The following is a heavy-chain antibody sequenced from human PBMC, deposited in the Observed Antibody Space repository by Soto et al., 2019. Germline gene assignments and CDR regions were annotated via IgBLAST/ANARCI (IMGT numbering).Heavy chain of an antibody. CDR1: GGSISTYY. J-gene: IGHJ3*02. CDR3: ARHFTTYNSGHDYDTSDI. CDR2: IYYSGST. Sequence: PSETLSLTCTVSGGSISTYYWSWIRQPPGKGLEWIGYIYYSGSTNYNPSLKSRVTISVDTSKDQFSLRLSSVTAADTAVYYCARHFTTYNSGHDYDTSDIWGQGTMVTVSS. D-gene: IGHD5-12*01. V-gene: IGHV4-59*08.